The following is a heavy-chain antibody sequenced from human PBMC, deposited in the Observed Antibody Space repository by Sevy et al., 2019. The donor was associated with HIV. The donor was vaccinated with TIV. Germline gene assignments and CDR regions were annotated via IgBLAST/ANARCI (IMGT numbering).Heavy chain of an antibody. CDR3: VRSSDPTVTTAGLIVDAFDI. V-gene: IGHV4-31*03. Sequence: SETLSLTCTVSGGSISSGGYYWSWIRQHPGKGLEWIGYIYYSGSTYYNPSLKSRVTISVDTSKNQFSLKLSSVTAADTAVYYCVRSSDPTVTTAGLIVDAFDIWGQGTMVTVSS. CDR2: IYYSGST. J-gene: IGHJ3*02. D-gene: IGHD4-17*01. CDR1: GGSISSGGYY.